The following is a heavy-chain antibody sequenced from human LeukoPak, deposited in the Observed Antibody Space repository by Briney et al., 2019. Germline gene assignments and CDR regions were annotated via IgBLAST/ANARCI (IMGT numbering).Heavy chain of an antibody. J-gene: IGHJ5*02. CDR3: ARVRCGRGQARRYNH. CDR1: GVSVSDYY. D-gene: IGHD2-21*01. Sequence: PSEILCLTCAVSGVSVSDYYWSWIRQSPEKGLEGIGEVSPGGYTTYNPSLRSRVIISEDTSENQLSLNVTSVTAADTALYYCARVRCGRGQARRYNHWAQGSLVTVSS. CDR2: VSPGGYT. V-gene: IGHV4-34*01.